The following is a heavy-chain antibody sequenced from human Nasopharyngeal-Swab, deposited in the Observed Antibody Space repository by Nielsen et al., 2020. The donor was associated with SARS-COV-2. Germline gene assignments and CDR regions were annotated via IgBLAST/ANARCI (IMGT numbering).Heavy chain of an antibody. Sequence: SETLSLTCTVSGGSISSGSYYWSWIRQPAGKGLEWIGRFYTTGSTDYNPSLKSRVTISVDTSKNQFSLKLSSVTAADTAVYYCARVGDSSALYYFDYWGQGTLVTVSS. D-gene: IGHD3-22*01. V-gene: IGHV4-61*02. CDR2: FYTTGST. J-gene: IGHJ4*02. CDR3: ARVGDSSALYYFDY. CDR1: GGSISSGSYY.